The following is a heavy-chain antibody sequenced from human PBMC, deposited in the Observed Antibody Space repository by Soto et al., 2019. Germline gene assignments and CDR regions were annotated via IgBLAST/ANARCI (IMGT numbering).Heavy chain of an antibody. V-gene: IGHV3-64*01. CDR3: ARVGTYYDFFFFHAEDGIRDTVPVSAFLLNRSSDL. D-gene: IGHD3-3*01. J-gene: IGHJ2*01. CDR2: IRSNGGST. Sequence: GKGLEYGSAIRSNGGSTYYANSVKGRFTISRDNSNNTLYLQTCSLRAEDRAVYYSARVGTYYDFFFFHAEDGIRDTVPVSAFLLNRSSDL.